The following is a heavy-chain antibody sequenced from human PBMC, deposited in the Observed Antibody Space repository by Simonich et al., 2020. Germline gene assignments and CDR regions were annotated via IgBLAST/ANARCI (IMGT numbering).Heavy chain of an antibody. J-gene: IGHJ6*02. Sequence: EVQLVESGGGLVQPGGSLRLSCAASGFTFSSYEMNWVRQAPGKGLEWVSYISSSGSTIYYADSVKGRCTISRENDKNSLYLQMNSLRAEDTAVYYCARYFRLQLVEIGTYYYYGMDVWGQGTTVTVSS. D-gene: IGHD6-6*01. CDR1: GFTFSSYE. CDR3: ARYFRLQLVEIGTYYYYGMDV. CDR2: ISSSGSTI. V-gene: IGHV3-48*03.